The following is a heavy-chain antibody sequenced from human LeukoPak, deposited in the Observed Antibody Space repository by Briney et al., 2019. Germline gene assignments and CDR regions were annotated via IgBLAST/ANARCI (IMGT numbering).Heavy chain of an antibody. Sequence: GGSLRLSCAASGFTFSSYAMSWVRQAPGKGLEWVSAISGSGGSTYYADSVKGRFTISRDSSKNTLYLQMNSLRAEDTAVYYCAKMAGGYSYGPIDYWGQGTLVTVSS. CDR3: AKMAGGYSYGPIDY. CDR1: GFTFSSYA. CDR2: ISGSGGST. V-gene: IGHV3-23*01. D-gene: IGHD5-18*01. J-gene: IGHJ4*02.